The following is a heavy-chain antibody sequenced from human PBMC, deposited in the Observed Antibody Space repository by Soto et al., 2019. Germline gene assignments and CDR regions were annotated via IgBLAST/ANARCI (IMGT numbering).Heavy chain of an antibody. Sequence: SETLSLTCTVSGCSISSYYWSWIRQPPGKGLEWIGYIYYSGSTNYNPSLKSRVTISVDTSKNQFSLKLSSVTAADTAVYYCARADFFLDYWGQGTLVTVSS. V-gene: IGHV4-59*01. D-gene: IGHD3-3*01. CDR3: ARADFFLDY. CDR2: IYYSGST. J-gene: IGHJ4*02. CDR1: GCSISSYY.